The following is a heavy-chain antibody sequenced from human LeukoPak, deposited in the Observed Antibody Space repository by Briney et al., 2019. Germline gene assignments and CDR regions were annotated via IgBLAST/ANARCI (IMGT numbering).Heavy chain of an antibody. J-gene: IGHJ4*02. D-gene: IGHD6-19*01. V-gene: IGHV3-23*01. CDR3: ASPGQWDY. Sequence: PGGSLRLSCAASGFTLSSYAMSWVRQAPGKGLECVSALSGSDGSTCYPDSVQGRFTISRDNSRNTLYLQMNSLRAEDTAVYYCASPGQWDYWGQGTLVTVSS. CDR1: GFTLSSYA. CDR2: LSGSDGST.